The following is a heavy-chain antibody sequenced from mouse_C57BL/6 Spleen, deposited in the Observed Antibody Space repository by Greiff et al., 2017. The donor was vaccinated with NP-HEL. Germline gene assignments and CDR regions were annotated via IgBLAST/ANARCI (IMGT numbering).Heavy chain of an antibody. J-gene: IGHJ4*01. CDR2: ISSGGSYT. CDR1: GFTFSSYG. CDR3: ASLGDYAMDY. D-gene: IGHD3-3*01. Sequence: DVMLVESGGDLVKPGGSLKLSCAASGFTFSSYGMSWVRQTPDKRLEWVATISSGGSYTYYPDSVKGRFTISRDNAKNTLYLQMSSLKSEDTAMYYCASLGDYAMDYWGQGTSVTVSS. V-gene: IGHV5-6*02.